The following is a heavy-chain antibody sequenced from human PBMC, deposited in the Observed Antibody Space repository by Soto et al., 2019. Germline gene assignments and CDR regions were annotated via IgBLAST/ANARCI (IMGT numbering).Heavy chain of an antibody. V-gene: IGHV3-9*01. D-gene: IGHD3-9*01. CDR1: GFTFDHYA. Sequence: EVQLVESGGGLVQLGTSLRLSCAASGFTFDHYAMHWVRQTPGKGLEWVAGASWDSDTVGYADSVRGRFTISRDNGKNSLDLQMNSLRVDDTALYYCAKGGDYDISHYGMDGWGQGTTVTV. CDR2: ASWDSDTV. CDR3: AKGGDYDISHYGMDG. J-gene: IGHJ6*02.